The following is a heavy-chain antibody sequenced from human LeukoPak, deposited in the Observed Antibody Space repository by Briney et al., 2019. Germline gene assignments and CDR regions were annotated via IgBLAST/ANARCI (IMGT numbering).Heavy chain of an antibody. CDR2: IYYSGST. Sequence: SETLSLTCTVSGGSISSYYWSWIRQPPGKGLEWIGYIYYSGSTNYNPSLKSRVTMSVDTSKNQFSLKLSSVTAADTAVYYCLAAAGTSPPFDYWGQGTLVTVSS. J-gene: IGHJ4*02. V-gene: IGHV4-59*12. CDR1: GGSISSYY. D-gene: IGHD6-13*01. CDR3: LAAAGTSPPFDY.